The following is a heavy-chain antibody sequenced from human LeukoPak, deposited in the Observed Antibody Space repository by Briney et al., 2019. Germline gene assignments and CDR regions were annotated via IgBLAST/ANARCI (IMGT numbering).Heavy chain of an antibody. J-gene: IGHJ4*02. V-gene: IGHV4-34*01. CDR2: INHSGST. CDR1: GGAFRGYY. Sequence: SETLSLTCAVYGGAFRGYYWSWIREPPGKGLEWIGDINHSGSTNYTPSLKTPVTISVDTSKNQCSLKLSSVTAAATAAYYCARGAREWGQGTLVTVSS. D-gene: IGHD5-24*01. CDR3: ARGARE.